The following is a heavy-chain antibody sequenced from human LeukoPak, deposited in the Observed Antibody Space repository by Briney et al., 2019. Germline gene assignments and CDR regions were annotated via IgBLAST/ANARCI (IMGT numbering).Heavy chain of an antibody. CDR3: VNPGWYYDSSGYSYYYGMDV. Sequence: QTGGSVRLSCSASGFTFSRYGMHWVRQAPGKGLEYVSAIVCNGDSTYYADSVKGRFTISRDNAKNTLYLQMSSLRPDDTAVYYCVNPGWYYDSSGYSYYYGMDVWGQGTTVTVSS. V-gene: IGHV3-64D*09. CDR1: GFTFSRYG. CDR2: IVCNGDST. D-gene: IGHD3-22*01. J-gene: IGHJ6*02.